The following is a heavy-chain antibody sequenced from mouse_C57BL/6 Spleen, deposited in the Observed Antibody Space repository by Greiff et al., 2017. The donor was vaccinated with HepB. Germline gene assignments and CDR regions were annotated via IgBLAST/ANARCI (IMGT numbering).Heavy chain of an antibody. CDR3: AREDYDYAMDY. V-gene: IGHV1-82*01. CDR1: GYAFSSSW. CDR2: IYPGDGDT. Sequence: QVQLQQSGPELVKPGASVKISCKASGYAFSSSWMHWVKQRPGKGLEWIGRIYPGDGDTNYNGKFKGKATLTADKSSSTAYMQLSSLTSYDSAVYFCAREDYDYAMDYWGQGTSVTVSS. D-gene: IGHD1-1*02. J-gene: IGHJ4*01.